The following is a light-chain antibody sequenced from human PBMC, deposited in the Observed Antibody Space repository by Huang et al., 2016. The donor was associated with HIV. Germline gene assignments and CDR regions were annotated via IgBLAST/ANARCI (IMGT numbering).Light chain of an antibody. CDR3: QQYDNWPPKYT. CDR1: QNINSN. CDR2: GAS. Sequence: EIVMSQSPAALSVSPGERVTLSCRASQNINSNLAWYQQKSGQAPRLLIYGASTRSTGIPARLSGNGSGTQFTLTISGLQSDDFALYYCQQYDNWPPKYTFGQGTKLEI. V-gene: IGKV3-15*01. J-gene: IGKJ2*01.